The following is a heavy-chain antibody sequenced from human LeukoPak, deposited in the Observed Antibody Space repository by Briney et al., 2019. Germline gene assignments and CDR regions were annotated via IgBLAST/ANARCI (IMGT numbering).Heavy chain of an antibody. Sequence: PGGSLRLSCAASGFTVSSNYMSWVRQAPGEGLGWGSVIYRGGSTFYADSVKGRFTISRDNSQNTLYLQMNSLRADDTAVYYCARSTQWLLTYFDYWGQGTLVTVSS. CDR1: GFTVSSNY. CDR3: ARSTQWLLTYFDY. V-gene: IGHV3-53*01. J-gene: IGHJ4*02. D-gene: IGHD6-19*01. CDR2: IYRGGST.